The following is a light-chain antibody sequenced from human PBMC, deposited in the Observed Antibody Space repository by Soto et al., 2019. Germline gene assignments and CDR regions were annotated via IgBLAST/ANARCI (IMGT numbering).Light chain of an antibody. V-gene: IGKV1-39*01. CDR1: QSIHNY. J-gene: IGKJ4*01. CDR2: AAS. CDR3: QQSYSTPLT. Sequence: DIQMTQSPSSLSASVGDRVTITCRASQSIHNYLNWYQQKAGKAPKLLMYAASSLQSGVPSRFSGSGSGTDFTLTISSLQPEDFAIYYCQQSYSTPLTFGGGTKVEIK.